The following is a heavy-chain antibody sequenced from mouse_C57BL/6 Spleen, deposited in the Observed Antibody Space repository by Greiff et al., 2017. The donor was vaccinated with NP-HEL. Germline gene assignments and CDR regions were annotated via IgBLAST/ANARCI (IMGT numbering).Heavy chain of an antibody. V-gene: IGHV3-6*01. D-gene: IGHD2-4*01. CDR1: GYSITSGYY. J-gene: IGHJ3*01. Sequence: VQLKESGPGLVKPSQSLSLTCSVTGYSITSGYYWNWIRQFPGNKLEWMGYISYDGSNNYNPSLKNRISITRDTSKNQFFLKLNAVTTEDTATYYCAREDDYDEKAWFAYWGQGTLVTVSA. CDR3: AREDDYDEKAWFAY. CDR2: ISYDGSN.